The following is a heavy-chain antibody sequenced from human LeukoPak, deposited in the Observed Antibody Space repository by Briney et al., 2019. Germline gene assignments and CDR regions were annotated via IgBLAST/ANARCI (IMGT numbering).Heavy chain of an antibody. Sequence: QPGGSLRLSCAASGFTFSSYEMNWVRQAPGKGLEWVSYINSGSSTLYYADSVKGRFTISRDNAKNSLYLQMNSLRAEDTAVYYCARIHNLGILAHFDYWGQGTLVTVSS. CDR1: GFTFSSYE. J-gene: IGHJ4*02. D-gene: IGHD1-1*01. CDR2: INSGSSTL. V-gene: IGHV3-48*03. CDR3: ARIHNLGILAHFDY.